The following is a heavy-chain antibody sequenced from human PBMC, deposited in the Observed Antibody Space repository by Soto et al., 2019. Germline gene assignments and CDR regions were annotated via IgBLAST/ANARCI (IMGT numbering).Heavy chain of an antibody. CDR1: GGSISSGDYY. J-gene: IGHJ5*02. CDR3: ARGIEVGVVIMSRMYWFDP. CDR2: IYYSGST. Sequence: QVQLQESGPGLVKPSQTLSLTCTVSGGSISSGDYYWSWIRQPPGKGLAWIGYIYYSGSTYYNPSLKSRVTSSVDTSKNQFSLKLSSVSAADTAVYYCARGIEVGVVIMSRMYWFDPWGQGTLVTVSA. V-gene: IGHV4-30-4*01. D-gene: IGHD3-3*01.